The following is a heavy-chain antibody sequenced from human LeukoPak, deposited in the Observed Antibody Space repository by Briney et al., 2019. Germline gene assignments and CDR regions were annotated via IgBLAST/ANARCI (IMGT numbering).Heavy chain of an antibody. CDR1: GGSISSYY. V-gene: IGHV4-59*01. D-gene: IGHD1-1*01. CDR3: ARNGGSTNFDY. J-gene: IGHJ4*02. Sequence: SETLSLTCTVSGGSISSYYWSWIRQPPGKGLEWIGSIYYSGNTYYNPSLKSRVTISVDTPKNQFSLKLSSVTAADTAVYYCARNGGSTNFDYWGQGTLVTVSS. CDR2: IYYSGNT.